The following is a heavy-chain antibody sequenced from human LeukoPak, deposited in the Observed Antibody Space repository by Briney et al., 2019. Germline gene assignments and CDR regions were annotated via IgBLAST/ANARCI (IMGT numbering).Heavy chain of an antibody. J-gene: IGHJ4*02. CDR2: ISYSGST. Sequence: SQTLSLTCTVSGGSISSGGYYWSWIRQRPGKGLEWIGYISYSGSTYYNPSLKSRVTISVDTSKNQLSLKLSSVTAADTAVYYCARDSGSYYFDYWGQGTLVAVSS. V-gene: IGHV4-31*03. CDR3: ARDSGSYYFDY. CDR1: GGSISSGGYY. D-gene: IGHD1-26*01.